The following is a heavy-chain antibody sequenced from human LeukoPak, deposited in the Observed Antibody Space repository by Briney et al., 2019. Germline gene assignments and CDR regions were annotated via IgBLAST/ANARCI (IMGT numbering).Heavy chain of an antibody. CDR2: IPYDGSNK. D-gene: IGHD2-2*01. Sequence: PGGSLRLSCAASGFTFSSYGMHWVRQAPGKGLQWVAFIPYDGSNKYYADSVKGRFTISRDNSKNTMYLQMNSLRAEDTAVYYCAREVGVVVPAATTDDYWGQGTLVTVSS. CDR1: GFTFSSYG. CDR3: AREVGVVVPAATTDDY. J-gene: IGHJ4*02. V-gene: IGHV3-30*02.